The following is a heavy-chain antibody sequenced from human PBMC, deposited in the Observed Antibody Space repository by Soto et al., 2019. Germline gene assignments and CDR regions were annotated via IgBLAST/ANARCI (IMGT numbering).Heavy chain of an antibody. V-gene: IGHV3-30*18. CDR1: GFTFSSYG. CDR2: ISYDGSNK. Sequence: QPGGSLRLSCAASGFTFSSYGMHWVRQAPGKGLEWVAVISYDGSNKYYADSVKGRFTISRDNSKNTLYLQMNSLRAEDTAVYYCAKVLRGYSYGYDYYYGMDVWGQGTTVTVSS. J-gene: IGHJ6*02. D-gene: IGHD5-18*01. CDR3: AKVLRGYSYGYDYYYGMDV.